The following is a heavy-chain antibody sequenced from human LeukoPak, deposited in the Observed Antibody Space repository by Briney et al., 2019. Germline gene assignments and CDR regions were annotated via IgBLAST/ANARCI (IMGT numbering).Heavy chain of an antibody. D-gene: IGHD6-6*01. CDR3: TSLEYTSSLE. J-gene: IGHJ4*02. Sequence: ASVKVSCKASGGTFSSYAISWVRQAPGQGLEWMGGIIPIFGTANNAQKFQGRVTITADESTSTAYMELSSLRSDDTAVYYCTSLEYTSSLEWGQGTLVTVSS. CDR2: IIPIFGTA. CDR1: GGTFSSYA. V-gene: IGHV1-69*01.